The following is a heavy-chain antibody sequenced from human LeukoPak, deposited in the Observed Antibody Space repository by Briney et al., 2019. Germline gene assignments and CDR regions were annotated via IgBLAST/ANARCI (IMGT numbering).Heavy chain of an antibody. J-gene: IGHJ1*01. Sequence: GGSLRLSCAASLFTFSNYAMISGRQAPGKGLEWVSIISGSGGDTYYADSVKGRFTISRDNSKNTLHLQMNSLRAEDTAVYYCAKGHYGSSAHYPEYLQHWGQGTLVTVSS. D-gene: IGHD3-22*01. CDR2: ISGSGGDT. CDR1: LFTFSNYA. V-gene: IGHV3-23*01. CDR3: AKGHYGSSAHYPEYLQH.